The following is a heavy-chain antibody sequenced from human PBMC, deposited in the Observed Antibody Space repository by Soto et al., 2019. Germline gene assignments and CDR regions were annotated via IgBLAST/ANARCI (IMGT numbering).Heavy chain of an antibody. D-gene: IGHD2-15*01. V-gene: IGHV1-69*01. CDR3: ARGGRDLMSAFCCGMDV. CDR2: SLPIVGTS. CDR1: GGTFSNYS. J-gene: IGHJ6*02. Sequence: QVQLVQSGAEVNKPGSSLKVSCTASGGTFSNYSISWVRQAPGQGLEWMGESLPIVGTSHYAQNFQGRVTITADESTSTVYMELRSLRSADTAVYYCARGGRDLMSAFCCGMDVGGQWTTVTVSS.